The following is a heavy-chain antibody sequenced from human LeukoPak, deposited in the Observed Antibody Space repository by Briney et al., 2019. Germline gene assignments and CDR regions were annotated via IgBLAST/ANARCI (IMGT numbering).Heavy chain of an antibody. CDR2: ISAYNGNT. Sequence: GSVKVPCKASGYTFTSYAMNWVRQAPGQGLEWMGWISAYNGNTNYAQKLQGRVTMTTDTSTSTAYMELRSLRSDDTAVYYCARNRGGSGSYYNVNWFDPWGQGTLVTVSS. D-gene: IGHD3-10*01. CDR1: GYTFTSYA. J-gene: IGHJ5*02. V-gene: IGHV1-18*01. CDR3: ARNRGGSGSYYNVNWFDP.